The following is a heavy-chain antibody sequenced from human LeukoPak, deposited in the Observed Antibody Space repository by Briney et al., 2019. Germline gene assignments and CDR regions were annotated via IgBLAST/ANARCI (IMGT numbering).Heavy chain of an antibody. V-gene: IGHV3-30*04. J-gene: IGHJ4*02. CDR1: GFTFSSYA. D-gene: IGHD3-10*01. CDR3: AREMDGEYGSGTFFDL. Sequence: GRSLRLSCAASGFTFSSYAMHWVRQAPGKGLEWVAVISYDGSNKYYADSVKGRFTISRDNSKNTLYLQMNSLRAEDTAVYYCAREMDGEYGSGTFFDLCGQGNMVTVSS. CDR2: ISYDGSNK.